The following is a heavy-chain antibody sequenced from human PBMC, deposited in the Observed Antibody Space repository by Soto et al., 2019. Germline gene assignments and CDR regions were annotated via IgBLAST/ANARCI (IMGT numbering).Heavy chain of an antibody. V-gene: IGHV3-15*07. Sequence: PGGSLRLSCAASGFIFSNAWINWARQAPGKGLEWVGRIKSKADGGTTDFAAPVKGRFAISRDDSKNMMYMEMSSLRTEDTAVYYCTTDSYINMPIVRFDYWGQGTLVTVSS. J-gene: IGHJ4*02. CDR1: GFIFSNAW. CDR2: IKSKADGGTT. CDR3: TTDSYINMPIVRFDY. D-gene: IGHD2-2*01.